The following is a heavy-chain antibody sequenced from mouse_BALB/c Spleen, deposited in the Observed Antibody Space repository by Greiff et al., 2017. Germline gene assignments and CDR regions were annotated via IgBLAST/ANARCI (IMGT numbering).Heavy chain of an antibody. CDR1: GFTFSSYG. CDR2: INSNGGST. CDR3: ARDRYDGYHWYFDV. Sequence: EVQRVESGGGLVQPGGSLKLSCAASGFTFSSYGMSWVRQTPDKRLELVATINSNGGSTYYPDSVKGRFTISRDNAKNTLYLQMSSLTSEDTAMYYCARDRYDGYHWYFDVWGAGTTVTVAS. D-gene: IGHD2-3*01. V-gene: IGHV5-6-3*01. J-gene: IGHJ1*01.